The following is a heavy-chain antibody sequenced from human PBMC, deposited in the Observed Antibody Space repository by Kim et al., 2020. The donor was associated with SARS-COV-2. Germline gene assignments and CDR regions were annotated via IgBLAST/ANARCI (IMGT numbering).Heavy chain of an antibody. CDR1: GFTFSSYW. J-gene: IGHJ6*02. CDR3: ARDGWYGGRYYYYYYGMDV. D-gene: IGHD2-15*01. Sequence: GGSLRLSCAASGFTFSSYWMSWVRQAPGKGLEWVANIKQDGSEKYYVDSVKGRFTISRDNAKNSLYLQMNSLGAEDTAVYYCARDGWYGGRYYYYYYGMDVWGQVTTVTVSS. V-gene: IGHV3-7*01. CDR2: IKQDGSEK.